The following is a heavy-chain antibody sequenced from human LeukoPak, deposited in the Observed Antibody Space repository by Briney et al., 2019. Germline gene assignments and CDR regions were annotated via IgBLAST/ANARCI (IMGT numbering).Heavy chain of an antibody. Sequence: GGSLRLSCAASGFTFRNYVIHWVRQAPGKGLEWVAVTASDLNVKLYADSVKGRFTISRDNSRSTLYLQMNSLRPEDTAIYYCAREGYYGSGSPPSLYFDYWGQGTLVTVSS. CDR2: TASDLNVK. V-gene: IGHV3-30-3*01. CDR1: GFTFRNYV. D-gene: IGHD3-10*01. J-gene: IGHJ4*02. CDR3: AREGYYGSGSPPSLYFDY.